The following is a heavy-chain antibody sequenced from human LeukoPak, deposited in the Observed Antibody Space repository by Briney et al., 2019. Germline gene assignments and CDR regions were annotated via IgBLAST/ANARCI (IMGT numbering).Heavy chain of an antibody. J-gene: IGHJ6*03. CDR3: AREGCSSTSCYSYYYYYYMDV. V-gene: IGHV3-72*01. Sequence: GGSLRLSCAASGFTFSDHYMDWVRQAPGKGLEWVGRTRNKANSYTTEYAASVKGRFTISRDDSKNSLYLQMNSLKTEDTAVYYCAREGCSSTSCYSYYYYYYMDVWGKGTTVTVSS. CDR1: GFTFSDHY. CDR2: TRNKANSYTT. D-gene: IGHD2-2*02.